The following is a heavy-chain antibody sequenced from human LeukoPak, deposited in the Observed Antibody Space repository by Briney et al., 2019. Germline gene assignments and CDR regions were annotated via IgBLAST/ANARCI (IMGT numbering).Heavy chain of an antibody. V-gene: IGHV4-30-4*08. D-gene: IGHD3-3*01. CDR2: IYYSGST. CDR1: GGSISSGDYY. Sequence: SETLSLTCTVSGGSISSGDYYWSWIRQPPGKGLEWIGYIYYSGSTYYNPSLKSRVTISVDRSKNQFSLKLSSVTAADTAVYYCARDSRITIFGVVMRAFDIWGQGTMVTVSS. J-gene: IGHJ3*02. CDR3: ARDSRITIFGVVMRAFDI.